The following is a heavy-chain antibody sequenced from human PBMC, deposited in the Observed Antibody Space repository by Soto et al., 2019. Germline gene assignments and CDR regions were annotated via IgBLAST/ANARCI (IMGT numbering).Heavy chain of an antibody. J-gene: IGHJ4*02. V-gene: IGHV3-21*01. CDR2: ISNRSNYI. Sequence: EVQLVESGGGLVKPGGSLRLSCAASGFTFSSYNMNWVRQAPGKGLEWVSSISNRSNYIYYADSVKGRFTISRDNAKNSLYLQMNSLRADDTAVYFCATAYYDDSGYYFDHWGQGTLVTVSS. CDR1: GFTFSSYN. CDR3: ATAYYDDSGYYFDH. D-gene: IGHD3-22*01.